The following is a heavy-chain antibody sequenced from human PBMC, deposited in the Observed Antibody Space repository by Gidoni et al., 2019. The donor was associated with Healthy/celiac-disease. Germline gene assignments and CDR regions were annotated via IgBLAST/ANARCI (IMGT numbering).Heavy chain of an antibody. CDR2: TYYRSKWYN. CDR1: GYSLPSYRSA. CDR3: ARVPDSSRGEYFQH. D-gene: IGHD6-13*01. V-gene: IGHV6-1*01. J-gene: IGHJ1*01. Sequence: QVQLPPSGPGPVKPSQTLSLTCAISGYSLPSYRSAWNWIRQAPARGLEWMGRTYYRSKWYNDYAVSVKSRITINTDTSKYQLSLQLDSVAPEDTDVYYCARVPDSSRGEYFQHWGQGTLVTVSS.